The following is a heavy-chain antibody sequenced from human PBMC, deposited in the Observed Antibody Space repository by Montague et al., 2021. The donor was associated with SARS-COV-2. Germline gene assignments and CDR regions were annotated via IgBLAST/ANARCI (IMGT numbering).Heavy chain of an antibody. CDR1: GDSITSDVSY. D-gene: IGHD2/OR15-2a*01. Sequence: TLSLTCTVSGDSITSDVSYWSWIRQPAGKGLEWIGRIYTIGSTNYNPSLKSRLTISLDTSKNQFSLKLSSVTAADTAVYYCARDDFRWDFDCWGRGTLVTVSS. J-gene: IGHJ4*02. CDR2: IYTIGST. CDR3: ARDDFRWDFDC. V-gene: IGHV4-61*02.